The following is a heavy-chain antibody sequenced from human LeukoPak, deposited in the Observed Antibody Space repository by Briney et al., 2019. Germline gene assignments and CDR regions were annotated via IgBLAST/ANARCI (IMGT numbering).Heavy chain of an antibody. J-gene: IGHJ4*02. D-gene: IGHD3-10*01. CDR3: VRGSMMARVLMPPYYFVY. CDR2: INPSVST. CDR1: GGSFSGYY. V-gene: IGHV4-34*01. Sequence: SETLSLTCAVYGGSFSGYYWSWIRHPPGNGLEWIGEINPSVSTNYNPFLKSRVSLSVDTSKNQFSLKLSSVTAADTAVYYCVRGSMMARVLMPPYYFVYWGQRTQVTVSS.